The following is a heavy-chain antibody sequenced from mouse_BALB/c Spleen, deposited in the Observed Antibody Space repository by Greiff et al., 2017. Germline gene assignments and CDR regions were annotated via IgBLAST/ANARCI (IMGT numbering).Heavy chain of an antibody. CDR1: GFTFSSYA. D-gene: IGHD2-3*01. J-gene: IGHJ3*01. CDR2: ISSGGST. CDR3: ARGPYDGFAY. Sequence: EVQLQESGGGLVKPGGSLKLSCAASGFTFSSYAMSWVRQTPEKRLEWVASISSGGSTYYPDSVKGRFTISRDNARNILYLQMSSLRSEDTAMYYCARGPYDGFAYWGQGTLVTVSA. V-gene: IGHV5-6-5*01.